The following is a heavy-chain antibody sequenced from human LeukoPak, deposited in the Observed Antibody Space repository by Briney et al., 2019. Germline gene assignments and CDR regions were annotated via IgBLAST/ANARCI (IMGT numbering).Heavy chain of an antibody. D-gene: IGHD6-19*01. CDR3: PRVPYSSGWYSYFDN. CDR2: ISSSSSTI. CDR1: GFTFSSYS. Sequence: PGGSLRLSCAASGFTFSSYSMNWVPQAPGKGLEWVSYISSSSSTIYYADSVKGRFTISRDNAKNSLYLQMNSLRAEDTAVYYCPRVPYSSGWYSYFDNWGQGTLVTVSS. J-gene: IGHJ4*02. V-gene: IGHV3-48*01.